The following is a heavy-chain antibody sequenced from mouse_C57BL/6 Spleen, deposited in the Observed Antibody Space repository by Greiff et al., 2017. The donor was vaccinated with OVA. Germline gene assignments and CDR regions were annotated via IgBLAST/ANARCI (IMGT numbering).Heavy chain of an antibody. Sequence: QVQLQQSGAELMKPGASVKLSCKATGYTFTGYWIEWVKQRPGQGLEWIGEILPGSGSTNYNEKFKGKATFTADTSSNTAYMQLSSLTTENSAIYYCARRALYYNYDEGYAMDYWGQGTSVTVSS. CDR2: ILPGSGST. CDR1: GYTFTGYW. V-gene: IGHV1-9*01. J-gene: IGHJ4*01. D-gene: IGHD2-4*01. CDR3: ARRALYYNYDEGYAMDY.